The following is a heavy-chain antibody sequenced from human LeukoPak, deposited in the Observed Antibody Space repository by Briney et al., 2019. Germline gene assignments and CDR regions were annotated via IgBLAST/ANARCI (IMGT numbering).Heavy chain of an antibody. CDR2: ISSNGGST. Sequence: PGGPLRLSCSASGFSFSSYAMHWVRQAPGKGLEYVSAISSNGGSTNYADSVKGRFTISRDNSKNTLYLQMSSLRAEDTAVYYCVKRLAKDAFDIWGQGTMVTVSS. CDR1: GFSFSSYA. CDR3: VKRLAKDAFDI. D-gene: IGHD3-22*01. J-gene: IGHJ3*02. V-gene: IGHV3-64D*09.